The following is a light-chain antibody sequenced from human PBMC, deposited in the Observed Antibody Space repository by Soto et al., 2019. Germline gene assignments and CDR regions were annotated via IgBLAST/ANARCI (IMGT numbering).Light chain of an antibody. J-gene: IGKJ5*01. CDR3: QQINPYRIT. CDR2: AAS. Sequence: DIQLTQSPPSVSASIGDRVNITRRASQDVAGYLAWYQQKPGKAPKLLISAASTLQSGVPTRFSGSGSGTEFTLFISNLQPEDFATYYCQQINPYRITFGQGTRLEIK. V-gene: IGKV1-9*01. CDR1: QDVAGY.